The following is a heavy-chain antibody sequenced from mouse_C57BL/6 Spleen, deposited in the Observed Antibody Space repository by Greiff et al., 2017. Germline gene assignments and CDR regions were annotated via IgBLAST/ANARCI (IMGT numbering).Heavy chain of an antibody. J-gene: IGHJ3*01. D-gene: IGHD1-1*01. CDR3: ENDYGSSYGFAY. V-gene: IGHV5-17*01. CDR2: ISSGSSTI. Sequence: EVQLVESGGGLVKPGGSLKLSCAASGFTFSDYGMHWVRQAPEKGLEWVAYISSGSSTIYYADTVKGRFTISRDNAKNTLFLHMTSLRSEDTAMYDCENDYGSSYGFAYWGQGTLVTVSA. CDR1: GFTFSDYG.